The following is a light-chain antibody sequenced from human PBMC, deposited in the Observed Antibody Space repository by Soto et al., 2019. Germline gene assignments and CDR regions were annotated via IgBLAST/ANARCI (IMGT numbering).Light chain of an antibody. V-gene: IGLV3-9*01. CDR3: RVWDSSIVV. CDR2: RDS. Sequence: SYELTQPLSVSVALGQTARITCGGNNIGSKNVHWYQQKPGQAPVLVIYRDSNRPSGIPERFSGSNSGNTATLTISRAQAGDEADYYCRVWDSSIVVFGGGTKLTVL. CDR1: NIGSKN. J-gene: IGLJ2*01.